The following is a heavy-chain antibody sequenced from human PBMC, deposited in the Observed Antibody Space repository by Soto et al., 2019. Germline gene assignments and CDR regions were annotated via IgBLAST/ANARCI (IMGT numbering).Heavy chain of an antibody. D-gene: IGHD3-22*01. CDR3: ARQIVVIVDYYGMDV. V-gene: IGHV4-39*01. J-gene: IGHJ6*02. CDR1: GGSISSSSYY. CDR2: IYYSGST. Sequence: SETLSLTCTVSGGSISSSSYYWGWIRQPPGKGLEWIGSIYYSGSTYYNPSLKSRVTISIDTSKNQFSLKLSSVTAADTAVYYCARQIVVIVDYYGMDVWGQGTTVTVS.